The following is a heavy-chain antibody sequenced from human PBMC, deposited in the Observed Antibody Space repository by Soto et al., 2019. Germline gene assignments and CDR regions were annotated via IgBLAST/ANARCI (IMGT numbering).Heavy chain of an antibody. Sequence: GSLRLSCATSGFTFSSYAMVWVRQAAEKGLEWVASISNNGDTAYYADSVKGRFTISRGNSENTLYLQMNGLRADDTALYFCAKSRVFIGAIVTLLDSWGQRT. CDR3: AKSRVFIGAIVTLLDS. J-gene: IGHJ4*02. CDR2: ISNNGDTA. V-gene: IGHV3-23*01. CDR1: GFTFSSYA. D-gene: IGHD3-16*02.